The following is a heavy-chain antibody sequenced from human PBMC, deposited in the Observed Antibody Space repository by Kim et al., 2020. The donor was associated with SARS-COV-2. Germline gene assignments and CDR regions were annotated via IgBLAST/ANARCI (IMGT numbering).Heavy chain of an antibody. J-gene: IGHJ1*01. V-gene: IGHV1-69*01. CDR3: ERVEKQQEEYFQH. Sequence: YAQKFQGRVTVTAAESTSTAYMEMSSLGSEDTAVYYCERVEKQQEEYFQHWGQGTLVTVSS. D-gene: IGHD6-13*01.